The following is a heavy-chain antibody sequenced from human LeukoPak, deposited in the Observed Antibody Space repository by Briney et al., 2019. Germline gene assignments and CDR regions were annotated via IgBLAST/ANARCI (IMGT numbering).Heavy chain of an antibody. J-gene: IGHJ4*02. CDR1: GFTFRSYA. V-gene: IGHV3-23*01. Sequence: PGGSLRLSCAASGFTFRSYAMSWVRQAPGKGLEWLSEISGSGGSIDYADSVKGRFTISRDNSKNTLYLQMNSLKTEDTAVYYCTTDYGYSSGWPGGWGQGTLVTVSS. CDR3: TTDYGYSSGWPGG. CDR2: ISGSGGSI. D-gene: IGHD6-19*01.